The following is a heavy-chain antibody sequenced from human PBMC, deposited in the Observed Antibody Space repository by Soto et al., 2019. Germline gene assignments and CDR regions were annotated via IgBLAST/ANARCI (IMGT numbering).Heavy chain of an antibody. Sequence: SETLSLTCTVSGGSISSGDYYWSWIRQPPGKGLEWIGYIYYSGSTYYNPSLKSRVTISVDTSKNQFSLKLSSVTAADTAVYYCARDGYSYGFVDYWGQGTLVTVSS. CDR1: GGSISSGDYY. D-gene: IGHD5-18*01. J-gene: IGHJ4*02. V-gene: IGHV4-30-4*01. CDR2: IYYSGST. CDR3: ARDGYSYGFVDY.